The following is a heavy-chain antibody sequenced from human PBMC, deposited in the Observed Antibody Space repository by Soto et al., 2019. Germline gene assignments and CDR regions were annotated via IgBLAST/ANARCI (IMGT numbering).Heavy chain of an antibody. CDR2: ISWNSGSI. CDR1: GFTFDDYA. J-gene: IGHJ6*02. D-gene: IGHD1-1*01. Sequence: LRLSCAASGFTFDDYAMHWVRQAPGKGLEWASGISWNSGSIGYADSVKGQFTISRDNAKNSFYLKMNSLRAEDTALYYCEKVYGTAYYYYGMDVWGQGTTVTVSS. CDR3: EKVYGTAYYYYGMDV. V-gene: IGHV3-9*01.